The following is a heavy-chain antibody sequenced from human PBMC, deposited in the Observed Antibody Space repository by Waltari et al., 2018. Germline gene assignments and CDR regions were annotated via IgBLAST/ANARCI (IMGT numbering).Heavy chain of an antibody. V-gene: IGHV1-69*02. Sequence: QVHLVQSGAEMKKPGSSVKVSCKASGGNLTSYTITWVRQAPGQGLEWMGRFIPVIRLANYEQTLQGRVTISADESADTAYMELSSLTSEDTAIYYCRGDGESVRDHWGQGTLVTVSA. CDR3: RGDGESVRDH. D-gene: IGHD6-19*01. J-gene: IGHJ4*02. CDR2: FIPVIRLA. CDR1: GGNLTSYT.